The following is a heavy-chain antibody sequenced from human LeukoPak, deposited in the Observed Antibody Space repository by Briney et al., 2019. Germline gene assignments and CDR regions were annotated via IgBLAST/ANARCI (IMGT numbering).Heavy chain of an antibody. D-gene: IGHD3-3*01. J-gene: IGHJ4*02. CDR3: ARDPSIFGGVITDY. CDR2: ISTYNDKT. Sequence: ASVKVSCKASGYTFTGYYMHWVRQAPGQGLEWMGWISTYNDKTNYAQKFQGRVTMTTDTTTTTAYMELKSLRSDDTAVYYCARDPSIFGGVITDYWGQGTLVTVSS. CDR1: GYTFTGYY. V-gene: IGHV1-18*04.